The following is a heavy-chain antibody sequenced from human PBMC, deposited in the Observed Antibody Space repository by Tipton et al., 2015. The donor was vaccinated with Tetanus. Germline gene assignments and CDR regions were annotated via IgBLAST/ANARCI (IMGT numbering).Heavy chain of an antibody. D-gene: IGHD2-21*01. J-gene: IGHJ2*01. CDR2: IYSDVYTSEST. Sequence: TLSLTCTVSGGSISRHYWSWIRQPAGKGLEWTGRIYSDVYTSESTTYNPSPKNRVSMSVDTSKNQFSLKLTSVIAADTAMYYCARRGDNWYFDLWGRGPLVTVSS. V-gene: IGHV4-4*07. CDR3: ARRGDNWYFDL. CDR1: GGSISRHY.